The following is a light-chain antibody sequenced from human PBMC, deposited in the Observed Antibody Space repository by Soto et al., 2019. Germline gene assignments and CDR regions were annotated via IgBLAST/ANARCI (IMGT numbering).Light chain of an antibody. V-gene: IGLV2-11*01. Sequence: QSALTQPPSVSGSPGQSVTISCTGTSDDVGAYDYVSWYQQHPGKAPERMIYAVTKRPSGVPDRFSGSKSGNTASLTISGLQAEDEADYYCCAYAYSHVVFGGGTKLTVL. CDR2: AVT. CDR3: CAYAYSHVV. J-gene: IGLJ2*01. CDR1: SDDVGAYDY.